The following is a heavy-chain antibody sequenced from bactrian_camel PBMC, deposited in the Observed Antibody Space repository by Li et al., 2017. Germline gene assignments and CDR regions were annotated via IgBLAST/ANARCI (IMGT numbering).Heavy chain of an antibody. J-gene: IGHJ6*01. CDR3: VADPLTPISFMATMILLGQAPPPNFGV. CDR1: GYISSSRC. Sequence: HVQLVESGGGSVQAGGSLRLSCAVRGYISSSRCISWVRQAPGKEREGVATIYTGGSTTYYADSVKGRFTISQDDAKNTIYLQMNSLKPEDSAMYYCVADPLTPISFMATMILLGQAPPPNFGVWGQGTQVTVS. V-gene: IGHV3S1*01. CDR2: IYTGGSTT. D-gene: IGHD4*01.